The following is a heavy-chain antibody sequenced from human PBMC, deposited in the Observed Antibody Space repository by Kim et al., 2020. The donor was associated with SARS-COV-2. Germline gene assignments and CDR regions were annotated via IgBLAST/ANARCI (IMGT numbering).Heavy chain of an antibody. CDR1: GFTFSSYW. J-gene: IGHJ4*02. CDR2: IKQDGSEK. V-gene: IGHV3-7*04. CDR3: ARGGYSYGFYYFDY. Sequence: GGSLRLSCAASGFTFSSYWMSWVRQAPGKGLEWVANIKQDGSEKYYVDSVKGRFTISRYNAKNSLYLQMNSLRAEDTAVYYCARGGYSYGFYYFDYWGQGTLVTVSS. D-gene: IGHD5-18*01.